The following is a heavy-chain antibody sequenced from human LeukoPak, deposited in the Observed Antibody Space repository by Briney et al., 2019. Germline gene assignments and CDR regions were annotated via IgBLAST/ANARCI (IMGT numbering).Heavy chain of an antibody. V-gene: IGHV3-48*03. CDR3: ARGGITIFGVVKPPDV. Sequence: GGSLRLSCAASGFTFSSYEMNGVRQAPGEGLQGVSDISSSGSTIYYAHSVKGRFTISRANAKNSLHWHMDSLVAEDPALYYCARGGITIFGVVKPPDVCGKGTTVTISS. D-gene: IGHD3-3*01. J-gene: IGHJ6*04. CDR2: ISSSGSTI. CDR1: GFTFSSYE.